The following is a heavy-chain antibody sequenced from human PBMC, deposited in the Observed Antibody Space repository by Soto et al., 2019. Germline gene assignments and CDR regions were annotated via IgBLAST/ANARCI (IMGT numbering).Heavy chain of an antibody. J-gene: IGHJ4*02. D-gene: IGHD6-19*01. V-gene: IGHV4-4*02. CDR1: NGSISSDNW. CDR3: ARGGGWLFDH. Sequence: QVQLQESCPGLVKTSGALSLTCAVSNGSISSDNWWSWVRQPPGKGLEWIGEIFHSGTANDNPSLKSRITISVDKSKNQFSLEMNSVTAADTAVYYCARGGGWLFDHWGQGTLVTVSS. CDR2: IFHSGTA.